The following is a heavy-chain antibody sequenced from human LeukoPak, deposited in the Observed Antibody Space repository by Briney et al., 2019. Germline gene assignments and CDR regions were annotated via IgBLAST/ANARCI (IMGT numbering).Heavy chain of an antibody. CDR3: ASYPGYPGYYYSGMDV. J-gene: IGHJ6*02. CDR2: IKQDGSEK. Sequence: GGSLRLACAAAGFTFSSDWMSWVRQAPGKGLEWVANIKQDGSEKYYVDSVKGRFTISRDNAKNSLYLQMNSLRAEDTAVYYCASYPGYPGYYYSGMDVWGQGTTVTVSS. V-gene: IGHV3-7*01. CDR1: GFTFSSDW. D-gene: IGHD3-9*01.